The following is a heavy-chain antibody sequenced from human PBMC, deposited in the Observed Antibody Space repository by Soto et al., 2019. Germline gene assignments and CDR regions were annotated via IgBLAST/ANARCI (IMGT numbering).Heavy chain of an antibody. CDR2: IWYDGSNK. J-gene: IGHJ6*02. CDR1: GFTFSSYG. CDR3: CGGYYYYYYGMDV. V-gene: IGHV3-33*01. D-gene: IGHD2-15*01. Sequence: GGSLRLSCAASGFTFSSYGMHWVRQAPGKGLEWVAVIWYDGSNKYYADSVKGRFTISRDNSKNTLYLQMNSLRAEDTAVYYCCGGYYYYYYGMDVWGQGTTVTVSS.